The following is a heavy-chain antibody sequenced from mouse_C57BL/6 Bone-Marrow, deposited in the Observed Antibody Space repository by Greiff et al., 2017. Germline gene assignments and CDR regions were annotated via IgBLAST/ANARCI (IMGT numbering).Heavy chain of an antibody. Sequence: EVQLQQSGPELVKPGASVKISCKASGYSFTDYNMNWVQQSTGKSLEWIGVINPNYGTTSYNQKFKGKATLTVDQSSSTAYMKINSLTSEDSAVYYCARGYDYDYAMDYWGKGTSGTVSS. J-gene: IGHJ4*01. D-gene: IGHD2-4*01. V-gene: IGHV1-39*01. CDR1: GYSFTDYN. CDR3: ARGYDYDYAMDY. CDR2: INPNYGTT.